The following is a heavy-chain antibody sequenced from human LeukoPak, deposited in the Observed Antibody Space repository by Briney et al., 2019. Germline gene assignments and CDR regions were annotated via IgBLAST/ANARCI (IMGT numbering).Heavy chain of an antibody. CDR3: ASGTVGNYALDY. CDR2: IGTSSNNI. J-gene: IGHJ4*02. D-gene: IGHD1-7*01. Sequence: PGGSLRLSCAASGLTFSRYNMNWVRQAPGKGLEWVPSIGTSSNNIYYTDSVKGRFTISRDNAKNSLYLQVDSLRVEDTAVYFCASGTVGNYALDYWGQGTLVTVS. CDR1: GLTFSRYN. V-gene: IGHV3-21*01.